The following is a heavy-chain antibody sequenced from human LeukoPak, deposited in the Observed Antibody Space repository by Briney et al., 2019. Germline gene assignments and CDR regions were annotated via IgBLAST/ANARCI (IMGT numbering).Heavy chain of an antibody. CDR3: AADYDILTGYRANFDY. V-gene: IGHV1-58*01. CDR1: GFTFTSSA. D-gene: IGHD3-9*01. CDR2: IVVGSGIT. Sequence: SVKVSCKASGFTFTSSAVQWVRQARGQRLEWIGWIVVGSGITNYAQKFQERVTITRDMSTSTAYMELSSLRSEDTAVYYCAADYDILTGYRANFDYWGQGTLVTVSS. J-gene: IGHJ4*02.